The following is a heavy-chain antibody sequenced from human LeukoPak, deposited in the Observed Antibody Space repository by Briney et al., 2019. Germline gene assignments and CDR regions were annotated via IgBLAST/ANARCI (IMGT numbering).Heavy chain of an antibody. D-gene: IGHD6-6*01. V-gene: IGHV3-30*18. CDR3: AKCDSSSSGSYNWFDP. CDR2: ISYDGSNK. CDR1: GFTFSSYG. J-gene: IGHJ5*02. Sequence: GGSLRLSCAASGFTFSSYGMPWVRQAPGKGLEWVAVISYDGSNKYYADSVKGRFTISRDNSKNTLYLQMNSLRAEDTAVYYCAKCDSSSSGSYNWFDPWGQGTLVTVSS.